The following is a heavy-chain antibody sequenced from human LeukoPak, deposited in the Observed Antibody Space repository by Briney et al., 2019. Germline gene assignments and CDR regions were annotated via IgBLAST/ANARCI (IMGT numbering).Heavy chain of an antibody. J-gene: IGHJ5*02. CDR2: ISGSGGST. D-gene: IGHD6-13*01. CDR1: EFTVSVNY. Sequence: GGSLTLSCAASEFTVSVNYMSWVRQAPGKGLEWVSAISGSGGSTYYADSVKGRFTISRDNSKNTLYLQMNSLRAEDTAVYYCAKHGSWYEWFDPWGQGTLVTVSS. CDR3: AKHGSWYEWFDP. V-gene: IGHV3-23*01.